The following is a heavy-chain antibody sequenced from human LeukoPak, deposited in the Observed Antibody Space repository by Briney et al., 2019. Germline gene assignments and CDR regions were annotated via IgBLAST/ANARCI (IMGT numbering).Heavy chain of an antibody. D-gene: IGHD5-24*01. V-gene: IGHV3-23*01. Sequence: PGGSLRLSCAASGFTFSSYAMSWVRQAPGKGLEWVSAISGSGAGTYYADSVKGRFTISRDNSKNTLYLQMNSLRAEDTAVYYCAKVAGDGYNPFDYWGQGTLVTVSS. J-gene: IGHJ4*02. CDR3: AKVAGDGYNPFDY. CDR1: GFTFSSYA. CDR2: ISGSGAGT.